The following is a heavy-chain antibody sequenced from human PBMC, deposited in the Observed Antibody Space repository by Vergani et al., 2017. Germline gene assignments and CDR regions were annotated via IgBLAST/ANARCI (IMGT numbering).Heavy chain of an antibody. Sequence: QLHLQESGPGLVKPSETLSLTCTVSGGSITSSSYYLGWIRQPPGKGLEWIGNIYHMGGAYYNPSLKGRVTISVDTSKNQFSLEVTSVTAADTAIYFCARHLRGYSYGVFDYWGQGREVTVSS. J-gene: IGHJ4*02. V-gene: IGHV4-39*01. D-gene: IGHD5-18*01. CDR3: ARHLRGYSYGVFDY. CDR2: IYHMGGA. CDR1: GGSITSSSYY.